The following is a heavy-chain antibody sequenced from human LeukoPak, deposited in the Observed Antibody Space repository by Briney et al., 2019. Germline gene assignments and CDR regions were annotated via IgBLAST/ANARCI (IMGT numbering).Heavy chain of an antibody. CDR3: AKDMLAYYYDSSGPYYFDY. Sequence: GGSLRLSCAASGFTFSSYAMSWVRQAPGKGLEWVSAISGSGGSTYYADSVKGRFIISRDNSKNTLYLQMNSLRAEDTAVYYCAKDMLAYYYDSSGPYYFDYWGQGTLVTVSS. CDR2: ISGSGGST. V-gene: IGHV3-23*01. J-gene: IGHJ4*02. D-gene: IGHD3-22*01. CDR1: GFTFSSYA.